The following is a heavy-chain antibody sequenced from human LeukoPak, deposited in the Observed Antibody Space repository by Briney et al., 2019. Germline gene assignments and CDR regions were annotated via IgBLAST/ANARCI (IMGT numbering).Heavy chain of an antibody. D-gene: IGHD4-17*01. V-gene: IGHV3-30-3*01. J-gene: IGHJ4*02. CDR3: AKDLTTAPS. CDR1: GFTFSSYA. CDR2: ISYDGSNK. Sequence: PGGSLRLSCAASGFTFSSYAMHWVRQAPGKGLEWVAVISYDGSNKYYADSVKGRFTISRDNSKNTLYLQMNSLRAEDTAVYYCAKDLTTAPSWGQGTLVTVSS.